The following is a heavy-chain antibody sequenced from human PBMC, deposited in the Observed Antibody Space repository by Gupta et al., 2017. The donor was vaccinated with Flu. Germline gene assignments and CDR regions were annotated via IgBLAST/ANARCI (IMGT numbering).Heavy chain of an antibody. CDR3: AKGGAPNSGSYYLDY. CDR2: ISNDGYNK. CDR1: GFSFSSYG. D-gene: IGHD1-26*01. V-gene: IGHV3-30*18. J-gene: IGHJ4*02. Sequence: QVQLVESGGGVVQPGRSLRLPCAASGFSFSSYGMHWVRQAPGTGLEWVAGISNDGYNKYYADAVKGRFTISRDNPKNTLYLQMNSLRAEDTAVYYCAKGGAPNSGSYYLDYWGQGALVTVSS.